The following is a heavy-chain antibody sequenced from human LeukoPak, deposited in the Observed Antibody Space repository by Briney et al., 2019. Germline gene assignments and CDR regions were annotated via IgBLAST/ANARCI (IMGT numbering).Heavy chain of an antibody. Sequence: GGSLRLSCAASGFTFSSYSMNWVRQAPGKGLEWVASIKQDGSEKYYVDSVKGRFTISRDNAKNSLYLQMNSLRAEDTAVYYCARDLRGYYFDYWGQGTLVTVSS. J-gene: IGHJ4*02. V-gene: IGHV3-7*01. D-gene: IGHD3-16*01. CDR1: GFTFSSYS. CDR3: ARDLRGYYFDY. CDR2: IKQDGSEK.